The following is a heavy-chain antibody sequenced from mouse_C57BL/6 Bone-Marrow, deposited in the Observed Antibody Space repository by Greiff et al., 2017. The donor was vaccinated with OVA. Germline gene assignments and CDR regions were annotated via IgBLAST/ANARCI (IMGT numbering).Heavy chain of an antibody. CDR2: IYPRSGNT. V-gene: IGHV1-81*01. CDR3: ARWDYGSSYGKGFDY. Sequence: VQLQQSGAELARPGASVKLSCKASGYTFTSYGISWVKQRTGQGLEWIGEIYPRSGNTYYNEKFKGKATLTADKSSSTAYMELRSLTSEDSAVYFCARWDYGSSYGKGFDYWGQGTTLTVSS. J-gene: IGHJ2*01. CDR1: GYTFTSYG. D-gene: IGHD1-1*01.